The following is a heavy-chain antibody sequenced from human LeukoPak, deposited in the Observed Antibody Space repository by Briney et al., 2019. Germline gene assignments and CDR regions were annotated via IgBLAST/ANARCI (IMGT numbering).Heavy chain of an antibody. CDR1: GGTFSSYA. CDR3: ARDFWFGDYSNFYYYYYMDV. V-gene: IGHV1-69*13. CDR2: IIPIFGTA. J-gene: IGHJ6*03. Sequence: SVKVSCKASGGTFSSYAISWVRQAPGQGLEWMGGIIPIFGTANYAQKFQGRVTITADESTSTAYMELSSLRSEDTAVYYCARDFWFGDYSNFYYYYYMDVWGKGTTVTVSS. D-gene: IGHD4-11*01.